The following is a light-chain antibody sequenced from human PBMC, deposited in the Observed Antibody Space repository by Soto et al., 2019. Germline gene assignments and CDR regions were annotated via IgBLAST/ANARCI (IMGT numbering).Light chain of an antibody. CDR2: KAS. Sequence: DIQMIQSPSTLSASVGDRVTVYCRASQSISSWLAWYQQKPGKAPKLLIYKASSLESGVPSRFSGSGSGTEFTLTISSLQPDDVATYYCQQYKSYSTFGQGTKVEIK. CDR1: QSISSW. J-gene: IGKJ1*01. V-gene: IGKV1-5*03. CDR3: QQYKSYST.